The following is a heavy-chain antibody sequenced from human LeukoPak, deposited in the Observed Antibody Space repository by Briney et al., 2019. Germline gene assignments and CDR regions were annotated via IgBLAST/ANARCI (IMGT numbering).Heavy chain of an antibody. CDR3: ARVLAAPMVCWFDP. Sequence: SETLSLTCTVSGGSISNSNSYWGWIRQSPGKGLEWIANIYYSGSTYYNPSLKSRLTISVDTSKNQFSLKLSSVTAADTAVYYCARVLAAPMVCWFDPWGQGTLVTVSS. J-gene: IGHJ5*02. V-gene: IGHV4-39*07. CDR1: GGSISNSNSY. CDR2: IYYSGST. D-gene: IGHD6-13*01.